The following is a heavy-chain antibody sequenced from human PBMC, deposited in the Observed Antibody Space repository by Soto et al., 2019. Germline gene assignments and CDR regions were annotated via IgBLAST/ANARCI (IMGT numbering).Heavy chain of an antibody. J-gene: IGHJ4*02. CDR1: GGSFSGYY. CDR3: ARGYYTPLSGWYPKYYFDY. Sequence: PSETLSLTCAVYGGSFSGYYWSWIRQPPGKGLECIGEINHSGSTNYNPSLKSRVTISVDTSKNHFSLKLSSVTAADTAVYYCARGYYTPLSGWYPKYYFDYWGQGTLVTVSS. V-gene: IGHV4-34*01. D-gene: IGHD6-19*01. CDR2: INHSGST.